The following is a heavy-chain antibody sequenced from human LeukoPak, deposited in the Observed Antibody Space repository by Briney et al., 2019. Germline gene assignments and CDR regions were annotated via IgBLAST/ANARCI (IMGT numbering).Heavy chain of an antibody. CDR2: ISSSSSTI. J-gene: IGHJ6*02. V-gene: IGHV3-48*02. CDR3: ARSYYDFWGGYYRVAAPDYGMDV. D-gene: IGHD3-3*01. Sequence: GGSLRLSCAASGFTVSSNYMNWVRQAPGKGLEWVSYISSSSSTIYYADSVKGRFTISRDNAKNSLYLQMNSLRDEDTAVYYCARSYYDFWGGYYRVAAPDYGMDVWGQGTTVTVSS. CDR1: GFTVSSNY.